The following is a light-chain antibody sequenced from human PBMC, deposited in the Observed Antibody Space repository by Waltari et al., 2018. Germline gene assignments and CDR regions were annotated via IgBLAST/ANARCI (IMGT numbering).Light chain of an antibody. CDR2: CHK. CDR3: QSYDTSLRRL. CDR1: SSNIGTGYD. Sequence: QSVLTQPPSVSGAPGQRVTISCSGSSSNIGTGYDVHWYQQLPGTAPKGVIYCHKKWPSGVPDRFSGSRSGTADSLTITGLQAEDEADYYCQSYDTSLRRLFGGGTRLTVL. V-gene: IGLV1-40*01. J-gene: IGLJ3*02.